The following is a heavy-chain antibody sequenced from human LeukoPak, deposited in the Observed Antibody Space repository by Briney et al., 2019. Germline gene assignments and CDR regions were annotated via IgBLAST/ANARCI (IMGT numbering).Heavy chain of an antibody. CDR1: GGSISSYY. CDR3: ARDKGYDYVWGSCRHERWFDP. V-gene: IGHV4-59*01. D-gene: IGHD3-16*02. J-gene: IGHJ5*02. CDR2: IYYSGST. Sequence: SETLSLTCTVSGGSISSYYWSLIRQPPGKGLEWIGYIYYSGSTNYNPSLKSRVTISVDTSKNQFSLKLSSVTAADTAVYYCARDKGYDYVWGSCRHERWFDPWGQGTLVTVSS.